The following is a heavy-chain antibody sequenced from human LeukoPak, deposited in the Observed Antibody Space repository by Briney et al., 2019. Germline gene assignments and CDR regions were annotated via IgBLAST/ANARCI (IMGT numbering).Heavy chain of an antibody. D-gene: IGHD5-12*01. CDR2: IHSGGGT. V-gene: IGHV3-53*01. CDR1: GFTVGTNY. CDR3: WLHYGLDV. Sequence: GGSLRLSCAASGFTVGTNYMSWVRQAPGKGLEWVSVIHSGGGTYYADSVKGRFTISRDNSKNTLHLQMNSLRTEDTAVYYCWLHYGLDVWGQGTRSPSP. J-gene: IGHJ6*02.